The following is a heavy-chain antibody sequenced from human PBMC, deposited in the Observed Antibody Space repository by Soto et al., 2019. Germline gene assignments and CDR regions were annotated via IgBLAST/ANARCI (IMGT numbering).Heavy chain of an antibody. V-gene: IGHV1-24*01. CDR3: ATWDAEYRSSSWYYFDY. J-gene: IGHJ4*02. D-gene: IGHD6-13*01. Sequence: GASLKVSCKVSGYTLTELSMHWVRQAPGKGLEWMGGFDPEDGETIYAQKFQGRVTMTEDTSTDTAYMELSSLRSEDTAVYYCATWDAEYRSSSWYYFDYWGQGTLVTVSS. CDR1: GYTLTELS. CDR2: FDPEDGET.